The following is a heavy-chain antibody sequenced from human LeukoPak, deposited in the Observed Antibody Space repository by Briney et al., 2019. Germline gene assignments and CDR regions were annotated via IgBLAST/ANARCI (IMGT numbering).Heavy chain of an antibody. CDR2: IKEDGTYT. CDR3: ARDFDMGITPGDDFDF. Sequence: GGSLRLSCAASGFSFSKYWMHWVRQTPGEGLVWVARIKEDGTYTSYADSVKGRFTISRDNARNSVFLQMNSLRAEDTAVYYCARDFDMGITPGDDFDFWGQGTLVTVSS. V-gene: IGHV3-74*01. J-gene: IGHJ4*02. D-gene: IGHD3-9*01. CDR1: GFSFSKYW.